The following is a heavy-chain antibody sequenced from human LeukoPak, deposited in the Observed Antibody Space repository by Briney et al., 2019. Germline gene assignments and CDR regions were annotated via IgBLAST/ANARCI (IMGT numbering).Heavy chain of an antibody. CDR3: ARDESIAAAGFDY. J-gene: IGHJ4*02. Sequence: SVKVSCKASGGTFSSYAISWVRQAPGQGLEWMGGIIPILGTANYAQKFQGRVTMTADESTSTAYMELSSLRSEDTAVYYCARDESIAAAGFDYWGQGTLVTVSS. CDR1: GGTFSSYA. D-gene: IGHD6-13*01. V-gene: IGHV1-69*13. CDR2: IIPILGTA.